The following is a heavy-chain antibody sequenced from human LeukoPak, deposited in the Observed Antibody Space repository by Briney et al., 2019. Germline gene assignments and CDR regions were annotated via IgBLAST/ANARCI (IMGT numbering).Heavy chain of an antibody. CDR2: IYHSGST. J-gene: IGHJ5*02. CDR3: ARETNIVVVVAAIPPNWFDP. D-gene: IGHD2-15*01. Sequence: SETLSLTCTVSGYSISSGYYWGWIRQPPGKGLEWIGSIYHSGSTYYNPSLKSRVTISVDTSKNQFSLKLSSVTAADTAVYYCARETNIVVVVAAIPPNWFDPWGQGTLVTVSS. V-gene: IGHV4-38-2*02. CDR1: GYSISSGYY.